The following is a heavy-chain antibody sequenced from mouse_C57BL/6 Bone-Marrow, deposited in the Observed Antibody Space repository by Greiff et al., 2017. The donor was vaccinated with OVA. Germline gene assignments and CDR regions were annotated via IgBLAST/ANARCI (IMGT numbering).Heavy chain of an antibody. CDR2: ISSGSSTI. Sequence: DVMLVESGGGLVKPGGSLKLSCAASGFTFSDYGMHWVRQAPEKGLEWVAYISSGSSTIYYADTVKGRFTISRDNAKNTLFLQMTSLRSEDMAMYYCARGTTAAYWGQGTLVTVSA. CDR3: ARGTTAAY. V-gene: IGHV5-17*01. D-gene: IGHD1-2*01. J-gene: IGHJ3*01. CDR1: GFTFSDYG.